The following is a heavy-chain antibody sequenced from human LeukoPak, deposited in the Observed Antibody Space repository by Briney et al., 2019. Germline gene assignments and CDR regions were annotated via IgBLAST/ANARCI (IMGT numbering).Heavy chain of an antibody. CDR3: ARPLLWWPQVGYFDY. V-gene: IGHV1-2*02. J-gene: IGHJ4*02. Sequence: ASVKVSCKASGYTFTGYYMHWVRQAPGQGLEWMGWINPNSGGTNYAQKFQGRVTMTRDTSISTAYMELSRLRSDDTAVYYCARPLLWWPQVGYFDYWGQGTLVSVSS. CDR1: GYTFTGYY. D-gene: IGHD4/OR15-4a*01. CDR2: INPNSGGT.